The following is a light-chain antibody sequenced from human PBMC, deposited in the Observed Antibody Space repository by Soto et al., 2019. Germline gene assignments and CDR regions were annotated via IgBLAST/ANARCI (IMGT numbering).Light chain of an antibody. CDR1: SGDVGAYDR. J-gene: IGLJ3*02. V-gene: IGLV2-11*01. CDR3: CSHAGGSSWV. CDR2: DVT. Sequence: QSALTQPRSVSGSPGQSVTISCTGTSGDVGAYDRVSWYQHHPTKAPKLIIYDVTNRPSGVPYRFSGSKSGSTASLTTSGLQAEDEADYYCCSHAGGSSWVFGGGTKLT.